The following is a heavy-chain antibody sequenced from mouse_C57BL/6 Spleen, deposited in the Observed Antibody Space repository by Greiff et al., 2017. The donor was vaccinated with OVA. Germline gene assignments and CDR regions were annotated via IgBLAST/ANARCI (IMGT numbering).Heavy chain of an antibody. CDR1: GYTFTDYY. CDR3: ARRRWAIDY. CDR2: INPNNGGT. Sequence: EVQLQQSGPELVKPGASVKISCKASGYTFTDYYMNWVKQSHGKSLEWIGDINPNNGGTSYNQKFKGKATLTVDKSSSTAYMELRSLTSEDSEDYYCARRRWAIDYWGQGTTLTVSS. D-gene: IGHD4-1*01. J-gene: IGHJ2*01. V-gene: IGHV1-26*01.